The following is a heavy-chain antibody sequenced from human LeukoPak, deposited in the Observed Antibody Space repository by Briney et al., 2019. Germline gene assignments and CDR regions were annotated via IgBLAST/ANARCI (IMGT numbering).Heavy chain of an antibody. CDR1: GYSISSGYY. CDR3: ARQSGYSSGWPFDY. V-gene: IGHV4-38-2*01. Sequence: SETLSLTCAVSGYSISSGYYWGWIRQPPGMGLEWIGSIYHSGSTYYNPSLKSRVTISVDTSKNQFSLKLSSVTAADTAVYYCARQSGYSSGWPFDYWGQGTLVTVSS. D-gene: IGHD6-19*01. CDR2: IYHSGST. J-gene: IGHJ4*02.